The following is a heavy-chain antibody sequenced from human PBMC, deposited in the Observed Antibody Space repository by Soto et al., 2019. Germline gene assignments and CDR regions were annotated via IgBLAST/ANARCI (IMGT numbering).Heavy chain of an antibody. V-gene: IGHV3-15*01. Sequence: GGSLRLFCAASGYTFSNAWMSWGRQAQGKXLEWVGRIKSKTDGGTTDYAAPVKGRFTISRDDSKNTLYLQMNSLKTEDTAVYYCTTVEVAGIPYSYYYCMDVWGQGTTVTVSS. CDR3: TTVEVAGIPYSYYYCMDV. J-gene: IGHJ6*02. CDR1: GYTFSNAW. D-gene: IGHD6-19*01. CDR2: IKSKTDGGTT.